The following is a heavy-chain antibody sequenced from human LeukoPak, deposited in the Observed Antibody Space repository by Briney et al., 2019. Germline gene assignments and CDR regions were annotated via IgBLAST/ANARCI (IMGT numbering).Heavy chain of an antibody. J-gene: IGHJ4*02. CDR2: ISYGGSNK. Sequence: GGSLRLSCAASGFTFSRYGMHWVRQAPGKGLEWVAVISYGGSNKNYADSVKGRFTISRDNSKNTLYLQMNSLRPEDAAVYYCAKERATETRRLDYWGQGTLVTVSS. V-gene: IGHV3-30*18. CDR3: AKERATETRRLDY. CDR1: GFTFSRYG.